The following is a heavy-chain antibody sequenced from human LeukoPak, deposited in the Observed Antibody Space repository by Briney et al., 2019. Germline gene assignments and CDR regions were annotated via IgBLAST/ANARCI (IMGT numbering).Heavy chain of an antibody. Sequence: SETLCLTCTVSGGSISSSGYYWGWIRQPPGKGLEWVGSIYYGGSTYYNPSLKSRGTISVDTSKNQFSLKLSPVTAADTAVYYCARGNYDILTGYYPHFDYWGQGTLVTVSS. CDR1: GGSISSSGYY. D-gene: IGHD3-9*01. CDR2: IYYGGST. J-gene: IGHJ4*02. V-gene: IGHV4-39*07. CDR3: ARGNYDILTGYYPHFDY.